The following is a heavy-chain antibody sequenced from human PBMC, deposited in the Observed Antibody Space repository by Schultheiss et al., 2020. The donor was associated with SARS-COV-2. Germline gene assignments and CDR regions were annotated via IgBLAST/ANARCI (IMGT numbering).Heavy chain of an antibody. D-gene: IGHD3-16*01. V-gene: IGHV4-34*09. CDR2: ISYSGST. Sequence: LRLSCAVYGGSFSGYYWSWIRQPPGKGLEWIGHISYSGSTYYNPSLKSRVTISVDTSKNQFSLKLSSVTAADTAVYYCARVMITFGGVTNWFDPWGQGTLVTVSS. J-gene: IGHJ5*02. CDR3: ARVMITFGGVTNWFDP. CDR1: GGSFSGYY.